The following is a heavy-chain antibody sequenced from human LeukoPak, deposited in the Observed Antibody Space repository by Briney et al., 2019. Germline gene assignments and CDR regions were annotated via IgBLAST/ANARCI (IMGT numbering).Heavy chain of an antibody. D-gene: IGHD3-22*01. V-gene: IGHV1-18*01. CDR3: ARDLFSYDSSDYQDY. CDR2: ISAYNGNT. Sequence: ASVKVSCKASGYTFTSYGISWVRQAPGQGLEWMGWISAYNGNTNYAQKLQGRVTMTRDTSTSTVYMELSSLRSEDTAVYYCARDLFSYDSSDYQDYWGQGTLVTVSS. J-gene: IGHJ4*02. CDR1: GYTFTSYG.